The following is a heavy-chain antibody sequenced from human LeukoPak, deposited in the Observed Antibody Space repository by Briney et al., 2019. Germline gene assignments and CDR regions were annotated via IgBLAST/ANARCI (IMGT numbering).Heavy chain of an antibody. CDR1: GFTFSSYG. CDR2: ISYDGSNK. CDR3: AKGGGWLPDY. Sequence: HPGGSLRLSCAASGFTFSSYGMHWVRQAPGKGLEWLAVISYDGSNKYYADSVKGRFTISSDNSKNTLYLQMNSLRAEDTAVYYCAKGGGWLPDYWGQGTLVTVSS. D-gene: IGHD6-19*01. V-gene: IGHV3-30*18. J-gene: IGHJ4*02.